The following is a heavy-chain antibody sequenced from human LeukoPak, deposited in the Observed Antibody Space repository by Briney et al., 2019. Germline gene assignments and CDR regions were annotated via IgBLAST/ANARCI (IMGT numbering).Heavy chain of an antibody. Sequence: SETLSLTCAVYGGSFSGYYWSWIRQPPGKGLEWIGEINHSGSTNYNPSLKSRVTISEDTSKNQFSLKLSSVTAADTAVYYCARGGGDWSYDYWGQGTLVTVSS. CDR2: INHSGST. V-gene: IGHV4-34*01. CDR3: ARGGGDWSYDY. CDR1: GGSFSGYY. D-gene: IGHD2-21*01. J-gene: IGHJ4*02.